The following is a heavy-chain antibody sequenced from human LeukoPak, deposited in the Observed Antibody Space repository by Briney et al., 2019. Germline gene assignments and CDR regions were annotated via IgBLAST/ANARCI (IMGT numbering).Heavy chain of an antibody. CDR2: ISSSGSTI. Sequence: GGSLRLSCAASGLIFSSYAMSWVRQAPGKGLEWVSYISSSGSTIYYADSVKGRFTISRDNAKDSLYLQMNSLRAEDTAVYYCARDRSNIAASDGWFDPWGQGTLVTVSS. CDR3: ARDRSNIAASDGWFDP. D-gene: IGHD6-13*01. V-gene: IGHV3-48*04. J-gene: IGHJ5*02. CDR1: GLIFSSYA.